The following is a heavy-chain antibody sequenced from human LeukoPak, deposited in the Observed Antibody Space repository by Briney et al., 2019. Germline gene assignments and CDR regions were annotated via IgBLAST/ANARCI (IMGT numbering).Heavy chain of an antibody. D-gene: IGHD6-19*01. Sequence: PGGSLRLSCAASGFAFNDFTMHWVRHPPGKGLEWISLISGDGGSIYYADSVKGRFTISRDKSRDSLSLYLQMNSLRADDSALYYCAKEHISGWPNFDSWGQGTLVTVSS. CDR1: GFAFNDFT. CDR3: AKEHISGWPNFDS. J-gene: IGHJ4*02. CDR2: ISGDGGSI. V-gene: IGHV3-43*01.